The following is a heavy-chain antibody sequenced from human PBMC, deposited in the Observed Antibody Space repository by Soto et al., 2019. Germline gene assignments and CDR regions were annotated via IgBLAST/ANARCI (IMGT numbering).Heavy chain of an antibody. Sequence: QVQLVQSGAEVKKPGSSVKVSCKASGGTFSSYAISWVRQAPGQGLEWMGGIIPIFGTANYAQKFQGRVTITADESTSTAYMELSSLRSEDTAVYYCARDSRGLWFWELLDESDYYYGMDVWGQGTTVTVSS. CDR1: GGTFSSYA. CDR2: IIPIFGTA. CDR3: ARDSRGLWFWELLDESDYYYGMDV. J-gene: IGHJ6*02. V-gene: IGHV1-69*01. D-gene: IGHD3-10*01.